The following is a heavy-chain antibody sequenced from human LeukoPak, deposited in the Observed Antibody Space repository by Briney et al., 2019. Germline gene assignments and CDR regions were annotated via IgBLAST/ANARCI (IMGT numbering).Heavy chain of an antibody. V-gene: IGHV3-23*01. CDR3: AKSLERPDYDILTGYYSFDY. J-gene: IGHJ4*02. CDR1: GFAFSSYA. CDR2: ISGSGGST. D-gene: IGHD3-9*01. Sequence: PGGSLRLSCAASGFAFSSYAMSWVRQAPGKGLEWVSAISGSGGSTYYADSVKGRFTISRDNSKNTLYLQMNSLRAEDTAVYYCAKSLERPDYDILTGYYSFDYWGQGTLVTVSS.